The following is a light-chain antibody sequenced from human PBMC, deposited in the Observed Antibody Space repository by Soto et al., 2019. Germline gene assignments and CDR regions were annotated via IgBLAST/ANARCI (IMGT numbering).Light chain of an antibody. CDR1: QTVSGN. CDR2: GAS. CDR3: QQYNDWPPIT. J-gene: IGKJ2*01. V-gene: IGKV3-15*01. Sequence: EIVMTQSPATLSVSPGERAALSCRASQTVSGNLAWYQQKPGQAPRLLIYGASTRATGVPARFSGSGSGTEFTLTISSLQSEDFTVYFCQQYNDWPPITFGQGTKLEIK.